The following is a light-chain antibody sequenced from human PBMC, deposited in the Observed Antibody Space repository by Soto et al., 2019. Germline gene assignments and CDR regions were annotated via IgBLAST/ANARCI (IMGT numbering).Light chain of an antibody. Sequence: SYELTQPPSVSVAPGQTARMTCGGSRLASLRVHWYQQQPGQAPVLVVYDDSDRPSGIPERFSGSNSGNTATLTISRVEPGDGADYYCQVWDPGSDHRVLGGGTKVTVL. CDR2: DDS. V-gene: IGLV3-21*02. J-gene: IGLJ3*02. CDR3: QVWDPGSDHRV. CDR1: RLASLR.